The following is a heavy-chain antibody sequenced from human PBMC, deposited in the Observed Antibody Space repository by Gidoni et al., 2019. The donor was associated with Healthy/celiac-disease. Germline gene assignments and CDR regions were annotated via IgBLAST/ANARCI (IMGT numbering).Heavy chain of an antibody. D-gene: IGHD3-22*01. CDR2: INHSGST. CDR3: AREGAVGGYYGY. J-gene: IGHJ4*02. V-gene: IGHV4-34*01. CDR1: GGSFSGYY. Sequence: QVQLQQWGAGLLKPSETLSLTCAVYGGSFSGYYWSWIRQPPGKGLEWIGEINHSGSTNSNPSLKSRVTISVDTSKNQFSLKLSSVTAADTAVYYCAREGAVGGYYGYWGQGTLVTVSS.